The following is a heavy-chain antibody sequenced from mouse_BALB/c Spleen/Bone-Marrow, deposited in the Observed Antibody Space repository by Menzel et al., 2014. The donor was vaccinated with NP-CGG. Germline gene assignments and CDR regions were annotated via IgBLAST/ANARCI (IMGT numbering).Heavy chain of an antibody. CDR3: ARSGDSSGYGFAY. V-gene: IGHV1S56*01. D-gene: IGHD3-2*01. CDR2: IYPGDGST. J-gene: IGHJ3*01. Sequence: PGQGLEWIGWIYPGDGSTKYNEKFKGKATLTADKSSSTAYMQLSSLTSDNSAVYFCARSGDSSGYGFAYWGQGTLVTVSA.